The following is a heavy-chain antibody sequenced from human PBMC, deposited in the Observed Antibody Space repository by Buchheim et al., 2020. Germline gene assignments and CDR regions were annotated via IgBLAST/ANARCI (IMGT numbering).Heavy chain of an antibody. CDR3: AKDLGSAPVGY. J-gene: IGHJ4*02. V-gene: IGHV3-23*01. CDR1: GFTFSSYA. D-gene: IGHD1-26*01. Sequence: EVQLLESGGGLVEPGGSLRLSCAASGFTFSSYAMTWVRQAPGKGLEWVSTINNGGGYTYYADSVKGRLTISRDNSANTLYLQMDSLRAEDTAVYYCAKDLGSAPVGYWGQGTL. CDR2: INNGGGYT.